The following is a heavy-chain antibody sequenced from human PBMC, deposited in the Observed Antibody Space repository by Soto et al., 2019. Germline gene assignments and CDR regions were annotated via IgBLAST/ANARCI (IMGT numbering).Heavy chain of an antibody. J-gene: IGHJ3*02. CDR2: ISYDGSNK. D-gene: IGHD2-2*01. V-gene: IGHV3-30-3*01. CDR3: ARVRSSTSQSYRSFHAFDI. Sequence: GGSLRLSCAASGFTFSSYAMHWVRQAPGKGLEWVAVISYDGSNKYYADSVKGRFTISRDNSKNTLYLQMNSLRAEDTAVYYCARVRSSTSQSYRSFHAFDIWGQGTMVTVSS. CDR1: GFTFSSYA.